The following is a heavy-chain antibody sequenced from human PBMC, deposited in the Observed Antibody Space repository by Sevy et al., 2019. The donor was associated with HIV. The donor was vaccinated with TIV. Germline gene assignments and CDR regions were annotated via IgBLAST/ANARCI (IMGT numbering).Heavy chain of an antibody. CDR1: EFTFSSYA. CDR2: ISGSGRYT. D-gene: IGHD2-15*01. V-gene: IGHV3-23*01. J-gene: IGHJ6*02. CDR3: AKGFCSGGTCPRDYYYYGMDV. Sequence: GGSLRLSCAASEFTFSSYAMSWVRQAPAKGLEWVSSISGSGRYTYYADSVEGRFTISRDNSKNTLYVQMNSLRAEDTAVYYCAKGFCSGGTCPRDYYYYGMDVWGQGTTVTVSS.